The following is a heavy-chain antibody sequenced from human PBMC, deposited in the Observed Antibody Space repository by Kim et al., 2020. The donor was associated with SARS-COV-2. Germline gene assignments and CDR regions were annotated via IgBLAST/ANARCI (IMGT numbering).Heavy chain of an antibody. J-gene: IGHJ4*02. CDR1: GFTFSSYG. CDR2: ISYDGSNK. Sequence: GGSLRLSCAASGFTFSSYGMHWVRQAPGKGLEWVAVISYDGSNKYYADSVKGRFTISRDNSKNTLYLQMNSLRAEDTAVYYCAKDFLDVDYWGQGTLVTV. V-gene: IGHV3-30*18. D-gene: IGHD1-1*01. CDR3: AKDFLDVDY.